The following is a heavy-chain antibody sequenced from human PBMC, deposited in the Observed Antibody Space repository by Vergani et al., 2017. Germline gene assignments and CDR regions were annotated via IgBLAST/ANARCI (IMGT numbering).Heavy chain of an antibody. V-gene: IGHV3-30-3*01. D-gene: IGHD4-23*01. CDR1: GFTFSSYA. CDR2: ISYDGSNK. Sequence: QVQLVESGGGVVQPGRSLRLSCAASGFTFSSYAMHWVRQAPGKGLEWVAVISYDGSNKYYADSVTGRFTISRDNSKNTLYLQMNSLRAEDTAVYYCARDGVSDYGGKIAVLSFDYWGQGTLVTVSS. J-gene: IGHJ4*02. CDR3: ARDGVSDYGGKIAVLSFDY.